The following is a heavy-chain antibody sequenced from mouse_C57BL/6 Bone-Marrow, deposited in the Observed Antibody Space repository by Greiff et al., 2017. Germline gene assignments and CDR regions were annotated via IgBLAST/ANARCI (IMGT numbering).Heavy chain of an antibody. CDR1: GYTFTSYW. CDR2: IYPGSGST. V-gene: IGHV1-55*01. CDR3: AKPYYSNYWYFDV. D-gene: IGHD2-5*01. J-gene: IGHJ1*03. Sequence: QVQLQQPGAELVKPGASVKMSCKASGYTFTSYWITWVKQRPGQGLEWIGDIYPGSGSTNYNEQFKSKATLTVDTSSSTAYMQLSSLTSEDAAVYYGAKPYYSNYWYFDVWGTGTTVTVSS.